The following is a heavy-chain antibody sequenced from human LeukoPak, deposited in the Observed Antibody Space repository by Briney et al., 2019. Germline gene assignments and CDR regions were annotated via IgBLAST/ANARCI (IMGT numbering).Heavy chain of an antibody. V-gene: IGHV4-4*02. CDR1: GFTFSSYW. Sequence: PGGSLRLSCAASGFTFSSYWMSWVRQPPGKGLEWIGEIYHSGSTNYNPSLKSRVTISVDKSKNQFSLKLSSVTAADTAVYYCAREEGDDSSGYYYFDYWGQGTLVTVSS. D-gene: IGHD3-22*01. CDR3: AREEGDDSSGYYYFDY. J-gene: IGHJ4*02. CDR2: IYHSGST.